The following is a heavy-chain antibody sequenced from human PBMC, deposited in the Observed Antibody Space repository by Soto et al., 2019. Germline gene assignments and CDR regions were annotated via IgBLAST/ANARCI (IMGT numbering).Heavy chain of an antibody. V-gene: IGHV1-69*06. D-gene: IGHD3-16*02. CDR1: GGTFSSYA. J-gene: IGHJ4*02. CDR2: IIPIFGTA. Sequence: QMQLVQSGAEVKKPGSSVKVSCKASGGTFSSYAISWVRQAPGQGLEWMGGIIPIFGTANYAQKFQGRVTITADKSTSTAYMELSSLRSEDTAVYYCARAHDFCVWGSYRFFPPDYWGQGTLVTVSS. CDR3: ARAHDFCVWGSYRFFPPDY.